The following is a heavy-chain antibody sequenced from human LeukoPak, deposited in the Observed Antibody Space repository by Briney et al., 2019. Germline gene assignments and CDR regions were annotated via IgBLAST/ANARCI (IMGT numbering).Heavy chain of an antibody. CDR3: ASAVQLWLPPRKNYFDY. Sequence: SVKVSCKASGGTFSSYAISWVRQAPGQGLEWMGGIIPIFGTANYAQKFQGRVTITADESTSTAYMELSSLRSEDTAVYYCASAVQLWLPPRKNYFDYWGQGTLVTVSS. CDR2: IIPIFGTA. J-gene: IGHJ4*02. V-gene: IGHV1-69*13. CDR1: GGTFSSYA. D-gene: IGHD5-18*01.